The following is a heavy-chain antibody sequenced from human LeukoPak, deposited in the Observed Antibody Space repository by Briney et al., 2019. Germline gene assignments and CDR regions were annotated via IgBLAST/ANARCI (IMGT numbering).Heavy chain of an antibody. CDR2: IYYSGST. Sequence: PSETLSLTCTVSGGSISSSDYYWSWIRQPPGKGLEWIGYIYYSGSTYYNPSLKSRVTISVDTSKNQFSLKLSSVTAADTAVYYCARGGSGSYYVGPFDYWGQGTLVTVSS. J-gene: IGHJ4*02. V-gene: IGHV4-30-4*08. CDR1: GGSISSSDYY. D-gene: IGHD1-26*01. CDR3: ARGGSGSYYVGPFDY.